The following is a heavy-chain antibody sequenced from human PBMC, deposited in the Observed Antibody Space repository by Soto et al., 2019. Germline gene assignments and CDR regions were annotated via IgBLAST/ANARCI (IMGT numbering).Heavy chain of an antibody. CDR1: GYTFTGYY. D-gene: IGHD1-7*01. Sequence: ASVKVSCKASGYTFTGYYMHWVRQAPGQGLEWMGWINPNSGGTNYAQKFQGWVTMTRDTSISTAYMELSRLRSDDTAVYYCARGQLELSFYMDVWGKGTTVTVSS. V-gene: IGHV1-2*04. CDR2: INPNSGGT. CDR3: ARGQLELSFYMDV. J-gene: IGHJ6*03.